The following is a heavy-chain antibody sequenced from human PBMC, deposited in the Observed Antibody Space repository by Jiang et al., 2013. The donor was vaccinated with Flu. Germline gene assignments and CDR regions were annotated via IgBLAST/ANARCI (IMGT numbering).Heavy chain of an antibody. D-gene: IGHD6-19*01. CDR1: GGSISSSNW. V-gene: IGHV4-4*02. Sequence: GLVKPSGTLSLTCAVSGGSISSSNWWSWVRQPPGKGLEWIGEIYHSGSTNYNPSLKSRVTISVDKSKNQFSLKLSSVTAADTAVYYCASAPAYSSGWHYWYFDLWGRGTLVTVSS. J-gene: IGHJ2*01. CDR3: ASAPAYSSGWHYWYFDL. CDR2: IYHSGST.